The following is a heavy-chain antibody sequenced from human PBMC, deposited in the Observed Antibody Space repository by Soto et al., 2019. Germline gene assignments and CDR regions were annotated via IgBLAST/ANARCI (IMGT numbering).Heavy chain of an antibody. CDR3: ARLRYFDWLSPLRAFDI. J-gene: IGHJ3*02. D-gene: IGHD3-9*01. CDR2: IYSGGST. Sequence: QPGGSLRLSCAASGFTVSSNYMSWVRQAPGKGLEWVSVIYSGGSTYYADSVKGRFTISRDNSKNTLYLQMNSLRAEDTAVYYCARLRYFDWLSPLRAFDIWGQGTMVTVSS. CDR1: GFTVSSNY. V-gene: IGHV3-53*01.